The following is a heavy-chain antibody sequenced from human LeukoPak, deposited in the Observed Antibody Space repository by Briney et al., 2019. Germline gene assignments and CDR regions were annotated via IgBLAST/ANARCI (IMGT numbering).Heavy chain of an antibody. V-gene: IGHV1-69*04. D-gene: IGHD2-2*01. J-gene: IGHJ4*02. CDR1: GGTFSSYA. CDR2: IIPILGIA. Sequence: SVKVSCKASGGTFSSYAISWVRQAPGQGLEWMGRIIPILGIANYAQKFQGRVTITADKSTSTAYMELSNLRSEDTAVYYCARGDVVPAAYYFDYWGQGTLVTVSS. CDR3: ARGDVVPAAYYFDY.